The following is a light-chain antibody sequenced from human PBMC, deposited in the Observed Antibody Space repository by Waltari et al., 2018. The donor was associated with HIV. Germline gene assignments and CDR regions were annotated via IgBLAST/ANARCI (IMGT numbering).Light chain of an antibody. CDR3: RQSYSTLWT. J-gene: IGKJ1*01. CDR2: DAS. CDR1: QSISSY. Sequence: DIQMTQSPSSLSASVGDSVTLTCRASQSISSYINWYQQKPGKAPKLLIYDASSLQSGVPSRFSGSGSGTDFTLTISSLQPEDFATYYCRQSYSTLWTFGQGTKVEI. V-gene: IGKV1-39*01.